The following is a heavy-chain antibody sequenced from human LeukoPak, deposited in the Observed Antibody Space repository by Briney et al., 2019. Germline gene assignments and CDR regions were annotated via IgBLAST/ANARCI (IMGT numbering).Heavy chain of an antibody. D-gene: IGHD3-3*01. J-gene: IGHJ6*02. V-gene: IGHV3-64*02. CDR2: ISSNGSST. Sequence: GGSLRLSCSASGFTFSSYAMHWVRQAPGEGLEYVSAISSNGSSTYYADSVKGRFTISRDNSKNTLFLQMGSLRVEDMAVYYCARGLRAYYYYGMDVWGQGTTVTVSS. CDR3: ARGLRAYYYYGMDV. CDR1: GFTFSSYA.